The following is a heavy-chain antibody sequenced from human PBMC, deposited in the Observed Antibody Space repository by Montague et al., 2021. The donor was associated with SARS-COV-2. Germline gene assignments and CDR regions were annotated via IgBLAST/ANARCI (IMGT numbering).Heavy chain of an antibody. CDR1: GFTVSSNY. V-gene: IGHV3-66*01. D-gene: IGHD6-13*01. CDR3: ARDTPKQLNYYYGMDV. Sequence: SRSLSWAASGFTVSSNYMSWVRQAPGKGLEWVSDIYSGGSTYYADSVKGRFTISRDNSKNTVYLQMNSLRAEDTAVYYCARDTPKQLNYYYGMDVWGQGTTVTVSS. J-gene: IGHJ6*02. CDR2: IYSGGST.